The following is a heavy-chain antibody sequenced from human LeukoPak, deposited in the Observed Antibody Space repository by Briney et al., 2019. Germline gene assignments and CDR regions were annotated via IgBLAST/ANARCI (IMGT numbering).Heavy chain of an antibody. CDR3: ARLHDSSGYTYFDY. CDR2: ISGSGGST. D-gene: IGHD3-22*01. CDR1: GFTFGSYA. Sequence: GGSLRLSCAASGFTFGSYAMSWVRQAPGKGLEWVSGISGSGGSTYYADFVRGRFTISRDNSKNTLYLQMISLRAEDMAVYYCARLHDSSGYTYFDYWGQGTLVTVSS. J-gene: IGHJ4*02. V-gene: IGHV3-23*01.